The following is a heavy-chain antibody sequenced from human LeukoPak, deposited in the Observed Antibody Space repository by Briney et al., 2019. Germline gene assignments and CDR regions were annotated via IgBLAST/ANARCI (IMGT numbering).Heavy chain of an antibody. Sequence: SETLSLTCTVSGGSISSSSYYWGWIRQPPGKGLEWIGSIYYSGSTYYNPPLKSRVTISVDTSKNQFSLKLSSVTAADTAVYYCARVRSIVGVYWGQGTLVTVSS. CDR2: IYYSGST. V-gene: IGHV4-39*07. CDR1: GGSISSSSYY. D-gene: IGHD1-26*01. CDR3: ARVRSIVGVY. J-gene: IGHJ4*02.